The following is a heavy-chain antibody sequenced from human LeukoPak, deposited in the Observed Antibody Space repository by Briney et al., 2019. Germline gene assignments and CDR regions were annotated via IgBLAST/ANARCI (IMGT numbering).Heavy chain of an antibody. V-gene: IGHV3-30*18. Sequence: GRSLRLSCAASGFTFSSYGMHWVRQAPGKGLEWVAVISYDGSNKYYADSVKGRFTISRDNSKNTLYLQMSSLRAEDTAVYYCVKSGQLAYYFDYWGQGTLVTVSS. CDR1: GFTFSSYG. J-gene: IGHJ4*02. CDR3: VKSGQLAYYFDY. D-gene: IGHD6-13*01. CDR2: ISYDGSNK.